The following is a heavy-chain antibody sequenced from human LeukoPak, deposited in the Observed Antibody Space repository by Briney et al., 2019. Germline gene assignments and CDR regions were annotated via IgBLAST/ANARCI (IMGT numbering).Heavy chain of an antibody. CDR3: ARVSDGSGYDVFDY. V-gene: IGHV4-59*01. CDR1: GGSISSYY. Sequence: PSQTLSLTCTVSGGSISSYYWSWIRQPPGKGLEWIGYIYYSGSTNYNPSLKSRVTISVDTSKNQFSLKLSSVTAADTAVYYCARVSDGSGYDVFDYWGQGTLVTVSS. D-gene: IGHD5-12*01. J-gene: IGHJ4*02. CDR2: IYYSGST.